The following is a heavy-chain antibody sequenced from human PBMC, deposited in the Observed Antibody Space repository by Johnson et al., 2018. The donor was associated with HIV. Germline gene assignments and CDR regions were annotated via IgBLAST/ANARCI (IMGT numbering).Heavy chain of an antibody. CDR3: AKDRGYWRSGYFAVDI. CDR2: ISWHSGSI. D-gene: IGHD3-3*01. Sequence: VQLVESGGGLVQPGRSLRLSCAASGFTFDDYAMHSVRQAPGKGLEWVSGISWHSGSIGYADSVKGRFTISRDNDTNFLYLQLNSLRAEDTAFYYCAKDRGYWRSGYFAVDIWGQGTMVTVSS. V-gene: IGHV3-9*01. J-gene: IGHJ3*02. CDR1: GFTFDDYA.